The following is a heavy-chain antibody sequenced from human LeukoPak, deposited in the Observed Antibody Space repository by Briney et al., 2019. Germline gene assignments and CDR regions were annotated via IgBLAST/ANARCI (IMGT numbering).Heavy chain of an antibody. Sequence: GGSLRLSCAASGFTFSPYAMSWVRQAPGKGLEWVAKIKQDGSEKYYVESVKGRFTLSRDNAKNSLYPQMNSLRAEDTAVYYCARGPTRANSSDYWGQGTLVTVSS. V-gene: IGHV3-7*01. D-gene: IGHD2/OR15-2a*01. CDR1: GFTFSPYA. CDR3: ARGPTRANSSDY. CDR2: IKQDGSEK. J-gene: IGHJ4*02.